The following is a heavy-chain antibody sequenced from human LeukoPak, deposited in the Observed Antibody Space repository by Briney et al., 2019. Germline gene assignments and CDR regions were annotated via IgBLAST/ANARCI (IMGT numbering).Heavy chain of an antibody. Sequence: EASVKVSCKASGYTFTTYDITWVRQATGQGLEWMGWMNPNSGNTAYAQKFQGRVTITRNTSISTAYMELSSLRSEDTAVYYCARADYYYYYYMDVWGKGTTVTVSS. CDR1: GYTFTTYD. J-gene: IGHJ6*03. V-gene: IGHV1-8*03. CDR2: MNPNSGNT. CDR3: ARADYYYYYYMDV.